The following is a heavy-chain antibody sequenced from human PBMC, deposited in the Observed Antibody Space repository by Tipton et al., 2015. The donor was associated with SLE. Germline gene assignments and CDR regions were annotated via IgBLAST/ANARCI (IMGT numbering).Heavy chain of an antibody. V-gene: IGHV4-39*07. CDR2: INHSGGT. J-gene: IGHJ3*02. CDR1: GDSISSSNYY. D-gene: IGHD2-15*01. CDR3: ARGWRYCSGATCYSKAFDI. Sequence: TLSLTCTVSGDSISSSNYYWGWIRQPPGKGLEWIGEINHSGGTNYNPSLKSRVTISVDTSKNQLSLKLSSVTAADTAVYFCARGWRYCSGATCYSKAFDIWGQGTMVIVSA.